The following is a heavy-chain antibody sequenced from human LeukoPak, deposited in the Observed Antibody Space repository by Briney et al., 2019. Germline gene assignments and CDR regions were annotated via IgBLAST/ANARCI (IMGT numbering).Heavy chain of an antibody. CDR2: IKQDGSEK. V-gene: IGHV3-7*01. CDR3: ARPIAAAGTAALGSYYYYMDV. J-gene: IGHJ6*03. CDR1: GFTFSSYS. D-gene: IGHD6-13*01. Sequence: QPGGSLRLSCAAPGFTFSSYSMNWVRQAPGKGLEWVANIKQDGSEKYYVDSVKGRFTISRDNAKNSLYLQMNSLRAEDTAVYYCARPIAAAGTAALGSYYYYMDVWGKGTTVTVSS.